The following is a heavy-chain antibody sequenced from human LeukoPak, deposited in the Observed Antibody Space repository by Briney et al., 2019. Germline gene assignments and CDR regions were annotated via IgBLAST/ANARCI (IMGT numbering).Heavy chain of an antibody. J-gene: IGHJ4*02. CDR1: GYTFTSYG. V-gene: IGHV1-18*01. D-gene: IGHD3-10*01. Sequence: ASVKVSCKASGYTFTSYGISWVRQAPGQGLEWMGWISAYNGNTNYAQKLQGRVTMTTDTSTSTVYMELRSLRSDDTAVYYCARVQRLGDYFDYWGQGTLVTVSS. CDR3: ARVQRLGDYFDY. CDR2: ISAYNGNT.